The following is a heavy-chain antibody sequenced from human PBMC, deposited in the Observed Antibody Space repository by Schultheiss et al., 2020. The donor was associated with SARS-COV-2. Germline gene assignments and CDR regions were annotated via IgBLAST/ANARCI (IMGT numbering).Heavy chain of an antibody. CDR1: GFTFSSYA. V-gene: IGHV3-23*01. CDR3: ARDLATLRGLGYFQH. J-gene: IGHJ1*01. CDR2: ISGSGGST. D-gene: IGHD3-10*01. Sequence: GGSLRLSCAASGFTFSSYAMSWVRQAPGKGLEWVSAISGSGGSTYYADSVKGRFTISRDNSKNTLYLQMNSLRGEDTAVYYCARDLATLRGLGYFQHWGQGTLVTVSS.